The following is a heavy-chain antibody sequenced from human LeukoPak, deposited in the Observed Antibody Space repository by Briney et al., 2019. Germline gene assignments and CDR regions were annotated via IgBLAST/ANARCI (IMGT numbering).Heavy chain of an antibody. Sequence: ASVKVSCKASGYTFTSYGISWVRQAPGQGLEWMGWMNPNSGNTGYAQKFQGRVTMTRNTSISTAYMELSSLRSEDTAVYYCARVVGIAAAATDAFDIWGQGTMVTVSS. CDR1: GYTFTSYG. CDR2: MNPNSGNT. V-gene: IGHV1-8*02. CDR3: ARVVGIAAAATDAFDI. J-gene: IGHJ3*02. D-gene: IGHD6-13*01.